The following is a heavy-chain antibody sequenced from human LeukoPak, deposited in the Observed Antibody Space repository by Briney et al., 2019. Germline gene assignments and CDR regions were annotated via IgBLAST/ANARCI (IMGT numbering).Heavy chain of an antibody. V-gene: IGHV3-30*03. Sequence: TGGSLRLSCAASGFTFSSYGMHWVRQAPGKGLEWVAVISYDGSNKYYADSVKGRVTISRDNSKNTLYLQMNSLRAEDTAVYYCAREYGSGSYYNGLNWFDPRGQGTLVTVSS. CDR1: GFTFSSYG. CDR2: ISYDGSNK. J-gene: IGHJ5*02. D-gene: IGHD3-10*01. CDR3: AREYGSGSYYNGLNWFDP.